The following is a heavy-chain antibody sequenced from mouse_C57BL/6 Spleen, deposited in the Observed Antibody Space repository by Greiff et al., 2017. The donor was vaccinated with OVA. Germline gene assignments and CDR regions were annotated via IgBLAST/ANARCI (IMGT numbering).Heavy chain of an antibody. D-gene: IGHD2-1*01. CDR1: GYTFTNYW. Sequence: QVQLQQSGAELVRPGTSVKMSCKASGYTFTNYWIGWAKQRPGHGLEWIGDIYPGGGYTNYNEKFKGKATLTADKSSSTAYMQFSSLTSEDSAIYYCAREYGNQGYNDFDYWGQGTTLTVAS. CDR3: AREYGNQGYNDFDY. V-gene: IGHV1-63*01. J-gene: IGHJ2*01. CDR2: IYPGGGYT.